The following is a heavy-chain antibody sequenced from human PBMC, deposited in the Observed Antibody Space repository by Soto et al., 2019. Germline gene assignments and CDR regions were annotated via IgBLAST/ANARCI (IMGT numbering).Heavy chain of an antibody. CDR2: VNPSGGHT. Sequence: QVQLVQSGAEVKKPGASVKVSCKASGDTFTDYYIHWVRQAPGQGLEWMGTVNPSGGHTTYAQHFLVRMTMTRDTSTITLYMELTSLTSEDTAVYYCARGGHVVVVTAALDYWGQGTLVTVSS. CDR3: ARGGHVVVVTAALDY. V-gene: IGHV1-46*01. J-gene: IGHJ4*02. D-gene: IGHD2-21*02. CDR1: GDTFTDYY.